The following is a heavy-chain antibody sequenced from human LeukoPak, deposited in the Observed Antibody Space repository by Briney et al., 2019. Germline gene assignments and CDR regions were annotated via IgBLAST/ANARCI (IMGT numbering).Heavy chain of an antibody. J-gene: IGHJ5*02. CDR1: GGSISSGGYC. CDR3: ARGGGITGVWFDP. D-gene: IGHD1-20*01. V-gene: IGHV4-31*03. Sequence: SETLSLTCTVSGGSISSGGYCWSWIRQHPGKGLEWIGYIYYSGSTYYNPSLKSRVTISVDTSKNEFSLKLSSVTAADTAMYYCARGGGITGVWFDPWGQGTLVTVSS. CDR2: IYYSGST.